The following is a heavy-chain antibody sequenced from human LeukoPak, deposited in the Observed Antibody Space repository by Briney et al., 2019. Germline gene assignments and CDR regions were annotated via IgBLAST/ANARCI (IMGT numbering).Heavy chain of an antibody. Sequence: GGSLRLSCAASGFTFSTYYMTWIRQAPGKGLEWVAGIKQDGSEKYYVDSVKGRFTISRDNSKSSLSLQMNSLRAENTTLYVCARERYCSSTTFYVGTPFDYWGQGTLVTVSS. CDR3: ARERYCSSTTFYVGTPFDY. J-gene: IGHJ4*02. V-gene: IGHV3-7*01. CDR1: GFTFSTYY. D-gene: IGHD2-2*01. CDR2: IKQDGSEK.